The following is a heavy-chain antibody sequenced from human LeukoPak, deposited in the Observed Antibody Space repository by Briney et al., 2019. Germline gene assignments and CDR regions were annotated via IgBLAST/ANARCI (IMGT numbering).Heavy chain of an antibody. Sequence: GGSLRLSCAASGFTFSSYAMTWVRQAPGKGLEWVSSISSSSSYIYYADSVKGRFTISRDNAKNSLYLQMNSLRAEDTAVYYCAREMGLSIAARPEPEGIDIWGQGTMVTVSS. J-gene: IGHJ3*02. V-gene: IGHV3-21*01. CDR2: ISSSSSYI. D-gene: IGHD6-6*01. CDR3: AREMGLSIAARPEPEGIDI. CDR1: GFTFSSYA.